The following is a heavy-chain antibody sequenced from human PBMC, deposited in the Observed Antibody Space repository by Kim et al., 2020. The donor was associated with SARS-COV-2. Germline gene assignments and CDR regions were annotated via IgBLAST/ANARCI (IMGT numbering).Heavy chain of an antibody. CDR1: GGSISSSSYY. CDR3: ARRPIAAALYAFDI. D-gene: IGHD6-25*01. J-gene: IGHJ3*02. V-gene: IGHV4-39*01. CDR2: IYYSGST. Sequence: SETLSLTCTVSGGSISSSSYYWGWIRQPPGKGLEWIGSIYYSGSTYYNPSLKSRVTISVDTSKNQFSLKLSSVTAADTAVYYCARRPIAAALYAFDIWGQGTMVTVSS.